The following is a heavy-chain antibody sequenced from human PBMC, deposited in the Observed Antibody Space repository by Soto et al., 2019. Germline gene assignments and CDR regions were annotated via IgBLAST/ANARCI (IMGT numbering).Heavy chain of an antibody. D-gene: IGHD3-3*01. CDR1: GYTFTSYY. Sequence: ASVKVSCKASGYTFTSYYMHWVRQAPGQGLEWMGIINPSGGSTSYAQKFQGRVTMTRDTSTSTVYMELSSLRSEDTAVYYCARYREVLMICGVVIINNWLDHWGKGTLVTVSS. J-gene: IGHJ5*02. CDR3: ARYREVLMICGVVIINNWLDH. CDR2: INPSGGST. V-gene: IGHV1-46*01.